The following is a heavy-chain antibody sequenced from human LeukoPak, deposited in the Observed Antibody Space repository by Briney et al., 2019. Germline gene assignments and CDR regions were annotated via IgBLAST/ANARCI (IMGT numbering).Heavy chain of an antibody. D-gene: IGHD2-15*01. CDR1: GYTFTGYY. J-gene: IGHJ5*02. V-gene: IGHV1-8*02. Sequence: ASVKVSCKASGYTFTGYYMHWVRRAPGQGLEWMGWMNPNSGNTGYAQKFQGRVTMTRNTSISTAYMELSSLRSEDTAVYYCARGGYCSGGSCYRNWFDPWGQGTLVTVSS. CDR3: ARGGYCSGGSCYRNWFDP. CDR2: MNPNSGNT.